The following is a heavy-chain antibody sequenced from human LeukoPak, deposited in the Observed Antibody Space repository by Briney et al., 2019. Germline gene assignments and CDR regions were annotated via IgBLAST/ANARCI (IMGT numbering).Heavy chain of an antibody. Sequence: PGGSLRLSCAASGFNFSSYWMSWVRQAPGKGLEWVANIKQDGSEKYYVDSVKGRFTISRDNAKNSLYLQMNSLRAEDTAVYYCARDHEYFQHWGQGTLVTVSS. J-gene: IGHJ1*01. CDR2: IKQDGSEK. V-gene: IGHV3-7*01. CDR1: GFNFSSYW. CDR3: ARDHEYFQH.